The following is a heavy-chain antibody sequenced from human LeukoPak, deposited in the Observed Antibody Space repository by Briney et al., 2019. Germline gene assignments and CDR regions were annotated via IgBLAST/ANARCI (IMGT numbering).Heavy chain of an antibody. CDR3: ARRGYYDSSGYDY. D-gene: IGHD3-22*01. J-gene: IGHJ4*02. CDR2: ISYDGSNK. V-gene: IGHV3-30*02. CDR1: GFTFSVYA. Sequence: PGGSLRLSCAASGFTFSVYAMHWVRQAPGKGLECVAFISYDGSNKYYVDSVKGRFTISRDDSKNTLYLQMNSLRAEDTAIYYCARRGYYDSSGYDYWGQGTLVTDSS.